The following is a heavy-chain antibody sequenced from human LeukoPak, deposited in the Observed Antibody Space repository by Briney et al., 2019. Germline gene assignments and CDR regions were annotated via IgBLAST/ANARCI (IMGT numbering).Heavy chain of an antibody. D-gene: IGHD2-8*01. Sequence: PGGSLRLSCAASGFTFSSYWMNWARQAPGKGLEWVASINHNGNVNYYVDSVKGRFTISRDNAKSLLYLQMNSLRAEDTAVYYCARALNGAFDIWGQGTMVTVS. CDR3: ARALNGAFDI. V-gene: IGHV3-7*03. CDR2: INHNGNVN. J-gene: IGHJ3*02. CDR1: GFTFSSYW.